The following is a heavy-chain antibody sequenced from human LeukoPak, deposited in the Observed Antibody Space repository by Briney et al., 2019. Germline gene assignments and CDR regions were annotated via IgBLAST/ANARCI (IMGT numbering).Heavy chain of an antibody. Sequence: SETLSLTCTVSGGYISSYYWSWTRQPAGEGLEWIGRIYTSGSTNYNPSLKSRVTMSVDTSKNQFSLKLSSVTAADTAVYYCARDRRGSWYPDYWGQGTLVTVSS. CDR1: GGYISSYY. J-gene: IGHJ4*02. CDR3: ARDRRGSWYPDY. D-gene: IGHD6-13*01. V-gene: IGHV4-4*07. CDR2: IYTSGST.